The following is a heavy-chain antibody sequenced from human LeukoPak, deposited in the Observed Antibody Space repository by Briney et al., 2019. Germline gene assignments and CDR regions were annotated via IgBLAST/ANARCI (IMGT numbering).Heavy chain of an antibody. J-gene: IGHJ4*02. CDR3: ARTNPSFDY. Sequence: KPSETLSLTCTVSGGSITNYYWSWIRQPAGKGLEWIGRIYTSGSTSYNPSLKSRVTMSVDTSKNQVSLKLRSVTAADTAVYYCARTNPSFDYWGQGTLVTVSS. CDR1: GGSITNYY. CDR2: IYTSGST. V-gene: IGHV4-4*07.